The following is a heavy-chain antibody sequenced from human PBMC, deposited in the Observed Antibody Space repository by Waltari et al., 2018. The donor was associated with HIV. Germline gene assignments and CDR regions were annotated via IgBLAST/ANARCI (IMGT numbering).Heavy chain of an antibody. CDR3: ASEDRYCNGGNCYNY. Sequence: QVQLVQSGAEVKKPGSSVKVSCKASGNTFSNYAITWVRQAPGQGFEWMGRLIPFLGIINYAQKFQGRVTITADKSTSTAYLELSSLRSEDTAVYYCASEDRYCNGGNCYNYWGQGTLVTVSS. CDR1: GNTFSNYA. J-gene: IGHJ4*02. V-gene: IGHV1-69*04. CDR2: LIPFLGII. D-gene: IGHD2-15*01.